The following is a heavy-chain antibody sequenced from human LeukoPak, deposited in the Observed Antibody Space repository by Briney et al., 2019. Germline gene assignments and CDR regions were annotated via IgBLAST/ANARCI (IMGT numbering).Heavy chain of an antibody. D-gene: IGHD3-16*01. CDR1: GGTFSSYA. CDR3: ARADNWEGAKGD. CDR2: IIPMFDTA. V-gene: IGHV1-69*06. Sequence: ASVKVSCKASGGTFSSYAISWVRQAPGQGLEWMGGIIPMFDTANYAQRFQGRLTITADKSTSTGYMELSSLTSEDTAVYYCARADNWEGAKGDWGQGTMVTVSS. J-gene: IGHJ3*01.